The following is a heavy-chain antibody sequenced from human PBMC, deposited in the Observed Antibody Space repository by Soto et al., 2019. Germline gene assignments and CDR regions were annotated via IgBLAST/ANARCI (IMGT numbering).Heavy chain of an antibody. D-gene: IGHD1-7*01. CDR1: GGSFTRNNW. CDR2: IYRTGST. CDR3: VIREPRTSVDY. Sequence: PQTLCLTCAVSGGSFTRNNWWTWVRQPPGQRLEWIGEIYRTGSTNYNPSLKRRVTISLDRSENQFSLKVTSLTAADTAVYYCVIREPRTSVDYRGPGRLLTLSS. V-gene: IGHV4-4*03. J-gene: IGHJ4*02.